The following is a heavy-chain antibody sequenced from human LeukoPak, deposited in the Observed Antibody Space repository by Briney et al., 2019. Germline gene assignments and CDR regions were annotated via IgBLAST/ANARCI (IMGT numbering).Heavy chain of an antibody. CDR3: AKDPSSSSWYYFDC. J-gene: IGHJ4*02. Sequence: GGSLRLSCAASGFTFSSYAMSWVRQAPGKGLEWVSAISGSGGSTYYADSVKGRFTISRDNSKNTQYLQMNSLRAEDTAVYYCAKDPSSSSWYYFDCWGQGTLVTVSS. CDR2: ISGSGGST. D-gene: IGHD6-13*01. CDR1: GFTFSSYA. V-gene: IGHV3-23*01.